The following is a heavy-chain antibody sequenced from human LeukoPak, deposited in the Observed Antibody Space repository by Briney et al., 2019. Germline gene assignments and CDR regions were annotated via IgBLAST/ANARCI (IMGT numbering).Heavy chain of an antibody. J-gene: IGHJ4*02. CDR1: GFTFTSYS. D-gene: IGHD6-19*01. CDR2: ISGGGGST. V-gene: IGHV3-23*01. Sequence: GGSLRLSCAASGFTFTSYSMNWVRQAPGKGLEWVSTISGGGGSTYYADSVKGRFTISRDNAKNSLYLQMNSLRDEDTAVYYCARDRDSSVDYWGQGTLVTVSS. CDR3: ARDRDSSVDY.